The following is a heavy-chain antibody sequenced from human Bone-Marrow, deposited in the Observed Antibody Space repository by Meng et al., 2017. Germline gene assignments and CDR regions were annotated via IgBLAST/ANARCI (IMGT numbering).Heavy chain of an antibody. CDR1: GGSISSGGNY. CDR3: ARAKLGFDY. CDR2: IYYSGNT. V-gene: IGHV4-31*03. Sequence: QVQLQESGPGLVKPPQTLSLTCTVSGGSISSGGNYWSWIRQHSGKGLEWIGYIYYSGNTYYNPSLKSRVTISVDTSKNQFSLKLSSVTAADTAVYYCARAKLGFDYWGQGTLVTVSS. D-gene: IGHD7-27*01. J-gene: IGHJ4*02.